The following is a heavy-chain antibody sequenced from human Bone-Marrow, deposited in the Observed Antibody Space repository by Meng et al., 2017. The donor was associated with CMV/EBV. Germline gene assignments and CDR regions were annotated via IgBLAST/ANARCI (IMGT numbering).Heavy chain of an antibody. V-gene: IGHV1-2*02. D-gene: IGHD3-22*01. Sequence: ASVKVSCKASGYTFTGYYMHWVRQAPGQGLEWMGWINPNSGGTNYAQKFQGRATMTRDTSISTAYMELSRLRSDDTAVYYCARESSGYYYRYYYGMDVWGQGTTVTVSS. CDR3: ARESSGYYYRYYYGMDV. CDR1: GYTFTGYY. CDR2: INPNSGGT. J-gene: IGHJ6*02.